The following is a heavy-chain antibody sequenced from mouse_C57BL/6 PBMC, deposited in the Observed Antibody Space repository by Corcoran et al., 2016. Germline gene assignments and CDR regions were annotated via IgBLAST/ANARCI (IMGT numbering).Heavy chain of an antibody. CDR3: AREGEYDYDWYFDV. Sequence: DVQLQESGPGLVKPSQSLSLTCSVTGYSITSGYYWNWIRQFPGNKLEWMGYISYDGSNNYNPSLKNRISITRDTSKNQFFLKLNSVTTEDTATDYCAREGEYDYDWYFDVWGTGTTVTVSS. V-gene: IGHV3-6*01. D-gene: IGHD2-4*01. J-gene: IGHJ1*03. CDR2: ISYDGSN. CDR1: GYSITSGYY.